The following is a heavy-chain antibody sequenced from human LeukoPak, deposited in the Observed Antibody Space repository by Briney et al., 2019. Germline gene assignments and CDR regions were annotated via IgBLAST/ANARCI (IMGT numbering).Heavy chain of an antibody. CDR3: AKDRSIGTYYTFDS. Sequence: GGSLRLSCAASGFTFSSYAMSWVRQAPGKGLEWVSTVSGSGAIAYYTDSDKGRFTISRDNSKNTLYLQMSSLTAKDTAVYYCAKDRSIGTYYTFDSWGQGTLVTVPS. J-gene: IGHJ4*02. V-gene: IGHV3-23*01. D-gene: IGHD1-26*01. CDR2: VSGSGAIA. CDR1: GFTFSSYA.